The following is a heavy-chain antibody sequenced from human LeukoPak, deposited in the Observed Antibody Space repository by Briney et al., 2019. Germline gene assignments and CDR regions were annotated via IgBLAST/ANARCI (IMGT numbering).Heavy chain of an antibody. CDR3: ARGSSGYYYG. Sequence: SETLSLTCIVSGGSISSYFWSWIRQPPGKGLEWIGYISNSGSTNYNPSLKSRVTISADTSKNQFSLKLSSVTAADTAVYYRARGSSGYYYGRGQGTLVTVSS. CDR1: GGSISSYF. CDR2: ISNSGST. V-gene: IGHV4-59*01. D-gene: IGHD3-22*01. J-gene: IGHJ4*02.